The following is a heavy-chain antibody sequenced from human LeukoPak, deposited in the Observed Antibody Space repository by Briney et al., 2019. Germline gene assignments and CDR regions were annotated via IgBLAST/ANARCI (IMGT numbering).Heavy chain of an antibody. Sequence: PGGSLRLSCAASGFTFSNYAMSWVRQAPGKGLEWVSAISRSGGSTYYADSVKGRFTISRDNSKNTLYLQMNSLRAEDTAVYYCVNEDSSGPGYFQHWGQGTLVTVSS. CDR1: GFTFSNYA. CDR3: VNEDSSGPGYFQH. V-gene: IGHV3-23*01. D-gene: IGHD3-22*01. CDR2: ISRSGGST. J-gene: IGHJ1*01.